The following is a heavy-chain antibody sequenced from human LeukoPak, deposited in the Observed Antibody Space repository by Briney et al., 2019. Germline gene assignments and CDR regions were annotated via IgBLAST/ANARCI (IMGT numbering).Heavy chain of an antibody. V-gene: IGHV3-74*01. CDR3: ARSLLYYYDSSGPEN. CDR1: GSTFSNYW. Sequence: GGSLRLSCAASGSTFSNYWMHWVRQAPGKGLAWVSRINTDGSSTSYADSVKGRFTISRDNAKNTLYLQMNSLRAEDTAVYYCARSLLYYYDSSGPENWGQGSLVTVSS. D-gene: IGHD3-22*01. CDR2: INTDGSST. J-gene: IGHJ4*02.